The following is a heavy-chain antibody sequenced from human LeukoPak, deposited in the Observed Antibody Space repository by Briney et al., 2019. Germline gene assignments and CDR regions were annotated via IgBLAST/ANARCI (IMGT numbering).Heavy chain of an antibody. CDR2: ISSSSTTI. D-gene: IGHD2/OR15-2a*01. J-gene: IGHJ4*02. Sequence: GGSLRLSCVASGFTFSTYTMNWVRQAPGKGLEWVSLISSSSTTIFYADSARGRFTISRDNAENSLFLQMNSLRAEDTGLYYCVRAVGVLLPMSYFGSWGQGTLVSVSS. V-gene: IGHV3-48*04. CDR3: VRAVGVLLPMSYFGS. CDR1: GFTFSTYT.